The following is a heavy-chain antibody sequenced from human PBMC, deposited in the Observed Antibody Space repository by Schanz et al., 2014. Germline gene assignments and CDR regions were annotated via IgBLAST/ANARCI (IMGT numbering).Heavy chain of an antibody. CDR1: GFSVSTNY. CDR3: AKSYDTSGYSGFDY. V-gene: IGHV3-66*03. J-gene: IGHJ4*02. Sequence: EVQLVESGGGLIQPGGSLRLSCAVSGFSVSTNYMSWARQAPGKGLEWISSMYINSGSTQYADSVKGRFIISRDSSKNTLYLQMNSLRTEDTAVYFCAKSYDTSGYSGFDYWGQGTLVTVSS. D-gene: IGHD3-22*01. CDR2: MYINSGST.